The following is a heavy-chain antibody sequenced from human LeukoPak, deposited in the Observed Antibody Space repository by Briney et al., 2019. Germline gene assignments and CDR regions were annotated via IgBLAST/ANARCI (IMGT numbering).Heavy chain of an antibody. CDR3: ARALSDIVVVVAATGWFDP. CDR1: GGSFRGYY. Sequence: PSETLSLTCAVYGGSFRGYYWSWIRQPPGEGLEWIGEINHSGSTNYNPSHKSRVTISVDTSKNQFSLKLSSVTAADTAVYYCARALSDIVVVVAATGWFDPWGQGTLVTVSS. D-gene: IGHD2-15*01. J-gene: IGHJ5*02. V-gene: IGHV4-34*01. CDR2: INHSGST.